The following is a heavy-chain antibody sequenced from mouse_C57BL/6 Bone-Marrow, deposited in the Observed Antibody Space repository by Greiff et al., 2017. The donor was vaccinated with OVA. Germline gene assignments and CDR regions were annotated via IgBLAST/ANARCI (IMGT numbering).Heavy chain of an antibody. CDR3: ARGDSSGYRGFDY. J-gene: IGHJ2*01. CDR1: GYTFTSYT. Sequence: VKLMESGAELARPGASVKMSCKASGYTFTSYTMHWVKQRPGQGLEWIGYINPSSGYTKYNQKFKDKATLTADKSSSTAYMQLSSLTSEDSAVYYCARGDSSGYRGFDYWGQGTTLTVSS. CDR2: INPSSGYT. D-gene: IGHD3-2*02. V-gene: IGHV1-4*01.